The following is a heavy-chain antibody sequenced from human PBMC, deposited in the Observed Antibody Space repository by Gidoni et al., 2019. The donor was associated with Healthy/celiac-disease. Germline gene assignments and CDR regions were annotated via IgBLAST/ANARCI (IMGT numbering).Heavy chain of an antibody. CDR3: ARFFERGSTSFYYYYGMDV. CDR2: MNPNSGNT. V-gene: IGHV1-8*01. J-gene: IGHJ6*02. CDR1: GYTFTSYD. D-gene: IGHD2-2*01. Sequence: QVQLVQSGAEVKKPGASVKVSCKASGYTFTSYDINWVRQATGQGLEWMGWMNPNSGNTGYAQKFQGRVTMTRNTSISTAYMELSSLRSEDTAVYYCARFFERGSTSFYYYYGMDVWGQGTTVTVSS.